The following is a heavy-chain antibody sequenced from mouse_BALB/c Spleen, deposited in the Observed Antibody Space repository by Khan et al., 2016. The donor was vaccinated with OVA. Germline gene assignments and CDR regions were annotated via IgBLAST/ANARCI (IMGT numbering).Heavy chain of an antibody. J-gene: IGHJ2*01. CDR2: SYPGSGSD. D-gene: IGHD1-1*01. Sequence: LEGAGPGLVKPGASVKMSCKASGYTFTDYIINWVRQRTGQGLEWVWQSYPGSGSDYHNEKFKGKATLTADKSSTTAYMQRRSLTSEDSAVDFCARSGYGSVGYWGQGTTLTVSS. CDR1: GYTFTDYI. CDR3: ARSGYGSVGY. V-gene: IGHV1-77*01.